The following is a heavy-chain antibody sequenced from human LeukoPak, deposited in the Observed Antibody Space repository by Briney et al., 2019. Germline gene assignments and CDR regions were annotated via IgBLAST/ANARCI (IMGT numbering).Heavy chain of an antibody. Sequence: GGSLRLSCAVSGFTFSSYSMNWVRQAPGKGLEWVSSISSSSTYVYYADSVKGLFTISRDNAKNSLFLQMNSLRAEDTAVYYCARASSGYQGDYWGQGTLVTVSS. D-gene: IGHD3-22*01. V-gene: IGHV3-21*01. CDR2: ISSSSTYV. J-gene: IGHJ4*02. CDR1: GFTFSSYS. CDR3: ARASSGYQGDY.